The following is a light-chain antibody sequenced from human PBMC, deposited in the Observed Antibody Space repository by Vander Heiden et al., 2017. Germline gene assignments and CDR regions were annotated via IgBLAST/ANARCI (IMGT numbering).Light chain of an antibody. Sequence: NFMLTQPHSVSESPGKTVTISCTRSSGSIASNYVQWYQQRPGSSPTTVIYEDNQRPSGVPDRFSGSIDSSSNSASLTISGLKTEDEADYYCPSYDSSTFGVFGGGTKLTVL. CDR2: EDN. J-gene: IGLJ2*01. CDR1: SGSIASNY. V-gene: IGLV6-57*01. CDR3: PSYDSSTFGV.